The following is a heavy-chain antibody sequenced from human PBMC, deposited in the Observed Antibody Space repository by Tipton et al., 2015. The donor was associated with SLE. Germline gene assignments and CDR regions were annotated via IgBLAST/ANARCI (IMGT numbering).Heavy chain of an antibody. CDR3: ARQRLRLLSPLDA. CDR2: FYYSGST. J-gene: IGHJ6*02. CDR1: GGSISSHSSF. V-gene: IGHV4-39*01. Sequence: TLSLTCTVSGGSISSHSSFWGWVRQPPGKGLEWIGLFYYSGSTYSNPSLRSRVTMSVDTSKSHFSLQMSSVTAADTAVYYCARQRLRLLSPLDAWGQGTTVTVSS. D-gene: IGHD3-10*01.